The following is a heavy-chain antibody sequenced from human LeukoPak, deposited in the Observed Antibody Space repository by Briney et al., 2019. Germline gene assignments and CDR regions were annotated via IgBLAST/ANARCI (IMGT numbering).Heavy chain of an antibody. V-gene: IGHV3-64*01. CDR3: ARWYNSLDI. CDR1: GFTFSSYA. J-gene: IGHJ6*02. D-gene: IGHD1-1*01. CDR2: ISMNGGTT. Sequence: GGSLRLSCAASGFTFSSYAMHWVRQAPGKGLEYVSGISMNGGTTYYANSVKGRFTISRDNSKNTLYLQMGSLRTEDMAVYHCARWYNSLDIWGQGTTVTVSS.